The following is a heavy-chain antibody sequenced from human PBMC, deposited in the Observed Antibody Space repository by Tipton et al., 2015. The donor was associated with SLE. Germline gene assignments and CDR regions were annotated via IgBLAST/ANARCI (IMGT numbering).Heavy chain of an antibody. Sequence: TLSLTCTVSGGSISSSSYYWGWIRQPPGKGLEWLGRIYSSGSTYNNPSLKSRVTISLDTPKNWFSLNLSSLTTEYADVFYCASQYDFWIGYFDYWGQGTLVTVSS. J-gene: IGHJ4*02. CDR2: IYSSGST. CDR3: ASQYDFWIGYFDY. CDR1: GGSISSSSYY. D-gene: IGHD3-3*01. V-gene: IGHV4-39*01.